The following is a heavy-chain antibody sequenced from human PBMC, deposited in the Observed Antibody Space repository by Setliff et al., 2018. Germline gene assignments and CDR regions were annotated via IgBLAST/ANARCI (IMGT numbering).Heavy chain of an antibody. D-gene: IGHD1-26*01. V-gene: IGHV4-39*07. CDR1: GGSIGDHGYF. Sequence: SETLSLTCPAPGGSIGDHGYFWGWVRQPPGRGLEWTGNIYFGGNTYFNPSFKSRVTMSIDASNSQFSLKLSSVTAADTAIYYCARDASASDGRNAFDIWGQGTMVTVSS. CDR3: ARDASASDGRNAFDI. CDR2: IYFGGNT. J-gene: IGHJ3*02.